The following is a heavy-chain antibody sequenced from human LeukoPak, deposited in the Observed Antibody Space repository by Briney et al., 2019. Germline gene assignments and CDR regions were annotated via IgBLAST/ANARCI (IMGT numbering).Heavy chain of an antibody. CDR2: IWYDGTNK. J-gene: IGHJ3*01. Sequence: PGGSLRLSCAASGFTFSSYGMHWVRQAPGKGLEWVAVIWYDGTNKNYADSVKGRFTISRDNPKNTLYLQMNSLRAEDTAVYYCAREPCTNDVCLNAFDVWGQGTMVTVSS. CDR1: GFTFSSYG. V-gene: IGHV3-33*01. CDR3: AREPCTNDVCLNAFDV. D-gene: IGHD2-8*01.